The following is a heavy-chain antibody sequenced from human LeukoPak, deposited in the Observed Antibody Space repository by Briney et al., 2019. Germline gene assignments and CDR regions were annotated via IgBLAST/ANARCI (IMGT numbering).Heavy chain of an antibody. Sequence: GASVKVSFKASGYTFTSYDINWVRQAPGQGLEWMGWMNPNSGNTGYAQKFQGRVTMTRNTSISTAYMELSSLRSEDTDVYYCARGRWLQLIDYWGQGTLVTVSS. J-gene: IGHJ4*02. CDR2: MNPNSGNT. CDR3: ARGRWLQLIDY. CDR1: GYTFTSYD. V-gene: IGHV1-8*01. D-gene: IGHD5-24*01.